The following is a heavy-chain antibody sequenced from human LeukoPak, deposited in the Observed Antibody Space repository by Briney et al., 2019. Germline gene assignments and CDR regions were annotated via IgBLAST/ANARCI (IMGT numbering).Heavy chain of an antibody. V-gene: IGHV1-2*02. D-gene: IGHD6-6*01. CDR2: INPNSGGT. J-gene: IGHJ6*03. Sequence: ASVKVSCKASGYTFTGYYMHWVRQAPGQGLEWMGWINPNSGGTNYAQKFQGRVTMTRDTSISTAYMELSRLRSDDTAVYYCARGSIAARRGYYYYMDVWGKGTTVTVSS. CDR1: GYTFTGYY. CDR3: ARGSIAARRGYYYYMDV.